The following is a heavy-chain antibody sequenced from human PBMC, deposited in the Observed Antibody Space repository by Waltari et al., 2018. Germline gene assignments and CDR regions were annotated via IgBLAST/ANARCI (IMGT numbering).Heavy chain of an antibody. CDR1: GGSFSDYS. J-gene: IGHJ1*01. V-gene: IGHV4-34*01. D-gene: IGHD3-22*01. Sequence: QVQLQQWGAGLLKPSETLSLTCAVYGGSFSDYSWSWIRKPPGKGLEWIGEIKRSGITNSNPSLKSRLTISLDTSKNQVSLKLSSVTAADTAVYYCARDLSPYYYDSIRYFQHWGQGTLVTVSS. CDR2: IKRSGIT. CDR3: ARDLSPYYYDSIRYFQH.